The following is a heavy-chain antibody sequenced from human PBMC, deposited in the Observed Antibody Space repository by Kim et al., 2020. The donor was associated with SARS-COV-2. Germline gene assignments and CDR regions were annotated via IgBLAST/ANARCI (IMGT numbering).Heavy chain of an antibody. V-gene: IGHV3-30*18. Sequence: GGSLRLSCAASGFTFSSYGMHWVRQAPGKGLEWVAVISYDGSNKYYADSVKGRFTISRDNSKNTLYLQMNSLRAEDTAVYYCSNGGGYSYWGQGTLVTVS. CDR2: ISYDGSNK. CDR1: GFTFSSYG. D-gene: IGHD5-18*01. J-gene: IGHJ4*02. CDR3: SNGGGYSY.